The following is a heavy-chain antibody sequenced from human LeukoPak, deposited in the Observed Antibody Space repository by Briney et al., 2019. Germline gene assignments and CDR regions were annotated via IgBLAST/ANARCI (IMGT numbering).Heavy chain of an antibody. CDR2: IYYSGST. D-gene: IGHD2-15*01. CDR3: ARDESAAGAFDI. Sequence: SETLSLTCTVSGDSISSYYWSWIRQPPGKGLEWIGYIYYSGSTNYNPSLKSRVTISVDTSKNQFSLKLGAVTAADTAVYYCARDESAAGAFDIWGQGTMVTVSS. J-gene: IGHJ3*02. CDR1: GDSISSYY. V-gene: IGHV4-59*01.